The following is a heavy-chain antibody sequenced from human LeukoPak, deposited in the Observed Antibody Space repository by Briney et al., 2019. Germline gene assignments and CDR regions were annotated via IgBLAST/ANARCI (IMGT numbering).Heavy chain of an antibody. Sequence: GGSLRLSCAASGFTFTSYAMTWVRQAPGKGLQWVSTITGSGDNTYYADSVRGRFTISRDNSKNTLYLQMNSLRAEDTAVYYCASPGKTSSSWCWQDWGQGTLVTVSS. J-gene: IGHJ4*02. V-gene: IGHV3-23*01. CDR3: ASPGKTSSSWCWQD. CDR2: ITGSGDNT. D-gene: IGHD6-13*01. CDR1: GFTFTSYA.